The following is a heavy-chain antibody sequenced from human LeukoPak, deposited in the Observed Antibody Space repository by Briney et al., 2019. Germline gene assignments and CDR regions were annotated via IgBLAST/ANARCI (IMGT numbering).Heavy chain of an antibody. V-gene: IGHV3-23*01. Sequence: PGGSLRLSCAASGFTFSSYAMSWVRQAPGKGLEWVSAISGSGGSTYYADSVKGRFTISRDNSKNTLYLQMNSLRAEDTAVYYCAKDAYYDFWSGYTIYYFDYWGQGTLVTVSS. D-gene: IGHD3-3*01. CDR2: ISGSGGST. J-gene: IGHJ4*02. CDR3: AKDAYYDFWSGYTIYYFDY. CDR1: GFTFSSYA.